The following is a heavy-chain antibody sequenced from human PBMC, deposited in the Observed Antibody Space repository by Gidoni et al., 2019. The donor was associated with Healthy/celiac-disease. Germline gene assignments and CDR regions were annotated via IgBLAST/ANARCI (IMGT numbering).Heavy chain of an antibody. CDR2: VNPDSGGT. CDR3: ARLLLMVYGEEGDY. CDR1: GSTFTGYY. D-gene: IGHD2-8*01. V-gene: IGHV1-2*06. Sequence: QVQLLQSGAEVKRPGDSVKVSCTASGSTFTGYYMHWVRQAPGQGGELTGRVNPDSGGTKYEEKFQGRVTITRDTSISKAYMELSRLRCDDTAVYYCARLLLMVYGEEGDYWGQGTLVTVSS. J-gene: IGHJ4*02.